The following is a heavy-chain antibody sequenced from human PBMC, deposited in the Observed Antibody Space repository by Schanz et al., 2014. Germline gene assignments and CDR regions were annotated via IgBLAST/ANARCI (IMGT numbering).Heavy chain of an antibody. J-gene: IGHJ4*02. Sequence: QVQLVESGGGVVQPGRSRRLSCEASGFTFSSYGMHWVRQAPGKGLEWVAVIWYDGSNKYYADSVKGRFTISRDKSKNTLVLQMSSLRAEDTAVYYCARDGDFDYWGQGTLXTVSS. V-gene: IGHV3-33*08. CDR2: IWYDGSNK. CDR1: GFTFSSYG. CDR3: ARDGDFDY.